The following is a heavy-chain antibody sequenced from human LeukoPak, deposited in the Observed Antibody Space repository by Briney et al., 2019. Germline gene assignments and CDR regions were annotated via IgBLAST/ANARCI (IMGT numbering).Heavy chain of an antibody. CDR3: AGGTNDYDILTGLPDY. V-gene: IGHV1-69*04. D-gene: IGHD3-9*01. CDR2: IIPILGIA. CDR1: GGTFSSYA. J-gene: IGHJ4*02. Sequence: SVKVSCTASGGTFSSYAISWVRQAPGQGLEWMGRIIPILGIASYAQKFQGRVTITADKSTSTAYMELSSLRSEDTAVYYCAGGTNDYDILTGLPDYWSQGTLVTVSS.